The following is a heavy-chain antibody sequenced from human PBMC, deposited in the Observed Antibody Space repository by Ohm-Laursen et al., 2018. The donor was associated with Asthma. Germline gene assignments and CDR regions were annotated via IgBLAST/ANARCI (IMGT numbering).Heavy chain of an antibody. V-gene: IGHV4-34*01. CDR2: INHSGST. J-gene: IGHJ5*02. Sequence: GTLSLTCSVSGGSISSGGYYWSWIRQPPGKGLEWIGEINHSGSTNYNPSLKSRVTISVDTSKNQFSLKLSSVTAADTAVYYCARGLQGRYYSNYLDPFDPWGQGTLVTVSS. CDR1: GGSISSGGYY. D-gene: IGHD4-11*01. CDR3: ARGLQGRYYSNYLDPFDP.